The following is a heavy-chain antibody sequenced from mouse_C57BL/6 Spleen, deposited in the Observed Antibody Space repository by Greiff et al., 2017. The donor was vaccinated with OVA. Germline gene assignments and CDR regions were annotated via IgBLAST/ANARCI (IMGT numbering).Heavy chain of an antibody. CDR3: ARNRHYYGSSPFDY. D-gene: IGHD1-1*01. V-gene: IGHV2-2*01. Sequence: VQLVESGPGLVQPSQSLSITCTVSGFSLTSYGVHWVRQSPGKGLEWLGVIWSGGSPDYNAAFISRLSISKDNSKSQVFFKMNSLQADDTARDYCARNRHYYGSSPFDYWGQGTTLTVSS. CDR2: IWSGGSP. CDR1: GFSLTSYG. J-gene: IGHJ2*01.